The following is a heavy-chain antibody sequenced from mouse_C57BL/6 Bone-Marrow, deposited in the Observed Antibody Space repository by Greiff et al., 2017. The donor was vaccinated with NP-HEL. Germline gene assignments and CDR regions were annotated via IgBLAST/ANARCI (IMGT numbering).Heavy chain of an antibody. Sequence: QVQLKQPGAELVKPGASVKMSCKASGYTFTSYWITWVKQRPGQGLEWIGDIYPGSGSTNYNEKFKSKATLTVDTSSSTAYMQLSSLTSEDSAVYYCARCPLWHYAMDYWGQGTSVTVSS. J-gene: IGHJ4*01. D-gene: IGHD1-1*02. CDR2: IYPGSGST. CDR3: ARCPLWHYAMDY. V-gene: IGHV1-55*01. CDR1: GYTFTSYW.